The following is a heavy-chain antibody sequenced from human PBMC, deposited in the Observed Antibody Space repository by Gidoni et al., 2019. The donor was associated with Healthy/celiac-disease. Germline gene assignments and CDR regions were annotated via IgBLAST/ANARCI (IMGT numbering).Heavy chain of an antibody. D-gene: IGHD5-12*01. CDR2: ILYDGSNK. Sequence: QVQLVESGRGVVQPGRSLRLSCAASGFTFSSYGLHWVRQAPGKGLEWVAVILYDGSNKYYADSVKGRFSISRDNSKNTLYLQMNSLRAEDTAVYYCAKPDIVAPIHPYYYGMDVWGQGTTVTVSS. V-gene: IGHV3-30*18. CDR1: GFTFSSYG. J-gene: IGHJ6*02. CDR3: AKPDIVAPIHPYYYGMDV.